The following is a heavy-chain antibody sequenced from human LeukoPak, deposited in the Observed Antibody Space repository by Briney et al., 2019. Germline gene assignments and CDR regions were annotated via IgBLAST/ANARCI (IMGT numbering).Heavy chain of an antibody. D-gene: IGHD3-10*01. Sequence: PGGSLRLSCAASGFTFSSYAMSWVRQAPGKGLEWVSAISGSGGSTYYADPVKGRFTISRDNSKNTLYLQMNSLRAEDTAVYYCASMVRGVPNPQQYYYYYYGMDVWGQGTTVTVSS. J-gene: IGHJ6*02. CDR3: ASMVRGVPNPQQYYYYYYGMDV. V-gene: IGHV3-23*01. CDR1: GFTFSSYA. CDR2: ISGSGGST.